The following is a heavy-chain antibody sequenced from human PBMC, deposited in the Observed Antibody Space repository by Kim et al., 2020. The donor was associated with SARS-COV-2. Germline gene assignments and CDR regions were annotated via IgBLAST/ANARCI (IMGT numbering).Heavy chain of an antibody. CDR2: LSNIGTT. CDR3: ASGGGGDGAS. V-gene: IGHV4-59*13. Sequence: SETLSLTCSVSGASISSSYWSWIRQPPGKGLEWIGYLSNIGTTHYSPSFKSRVTISVDTSKNQFSLRLTSVTAADTAFYYCASGGGGDGASCGQGT. J-gene: IGHJ5*02. D-gene: IGHD3-16*01. CDR1: GASISSSY.